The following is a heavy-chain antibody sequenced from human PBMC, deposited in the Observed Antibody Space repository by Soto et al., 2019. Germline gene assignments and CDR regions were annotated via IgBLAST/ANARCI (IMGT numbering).Heavy chain of an antibody. CDR1: GYTFTSYG. V-gene: IGHV1-18*01. Sequence: ASVKVSCKASGYTFTSYGISWVRQAPGQGLEWMGWISAYNGNTNYAQKLQGRVTMTTDTSTSTAYMELRSLRSEDTAVYYCARDQYCSGGSCYYRCDPWGQGTLVTVSS. CDR2: ISAYNGNT. J-gene: IGHJ5*02. D-gene: IGHD2-15*01. CDR3: ARDQYCSGGSCYYRCDP.